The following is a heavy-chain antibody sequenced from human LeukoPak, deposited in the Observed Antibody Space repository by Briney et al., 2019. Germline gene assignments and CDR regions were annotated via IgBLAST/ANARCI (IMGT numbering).Heavy chain of an antibody. Sequence: GGSLRLSCAAFGFTFRNHAMNWVRQTPGQGLEWVSTISGRDHTTYYADSVKGRFTISRDNSKNTLYLQMNSLRAEDTAVYYCAKGGGFGDYGSYYFDYWGQGTLVTVSS. D-gene: IGHD4-17*01. V-gene: IGHV3-23*01. CDR2: ISGRDHTT. CDR1: GFTFRNHA. J-gene: IGHJ4*02. CDR3: AKGGGFGDYGSYYFDY.